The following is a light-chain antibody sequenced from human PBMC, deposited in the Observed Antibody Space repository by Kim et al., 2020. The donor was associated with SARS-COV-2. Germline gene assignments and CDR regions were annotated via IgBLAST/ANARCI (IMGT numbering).Light chain of an antibody. CDR3: QSYDSSNPWV. CDR1: SGRIDSNY. J-gene: IGLJ3*02. V-gene: IGLV6-57*02. CDR2: EDN. Sequence: KTVTIACTGSSGRIDSNYLQWYQQRPGSAPTTVIYEDNQRPSGVPDRFSGSIDSSSNSASLTISGLKTEDEADYYCQSYDSSNPWVFGGGTKLTVL.